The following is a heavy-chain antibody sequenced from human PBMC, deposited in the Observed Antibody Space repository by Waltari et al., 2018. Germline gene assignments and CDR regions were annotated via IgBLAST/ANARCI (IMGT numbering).Heavy chain of an antibody. V-gene: IGHV4-59*01. J-gene: IGHJ4*02. CDR1: GGSISSYY. Sequence: QVQLQESGPGLVKPSETLSLTCTVSGGSISSYYWSWIRQPPGKGLEWIGYIYYSGSTNYNPSLKSRVTILVDTSKNQFSLKLSSVTAADTAVYYCARDLGPGGSYLFHWGQGTLVTVSS. D-gene: IGHD3-10*01. CDR3: ARDLGPGGSYLFH. CDR2: IYYSGST.